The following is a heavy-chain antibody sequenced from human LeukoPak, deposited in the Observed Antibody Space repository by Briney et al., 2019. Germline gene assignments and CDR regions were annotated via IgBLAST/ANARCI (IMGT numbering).Heavy chain of an antibody. CDR1: GLIVSSNY. J-gene: IGHJ4*02. CDR2: IYSGGSI. CDR3: AAYRRRIAVAGLAY. D-gene: IGHD6-19*01. Sequence: GGSLRLSCAASGLIVSSNYMTWVRQAPGKGLEWVSVIYSGGSIYYADSVKGRFTISRDNSRNILYLQMNSLRAEDTAVYYCAAYRRRIAVAGLAYWGQGTLVTVSS. V-gene: IGHV3-53*01.